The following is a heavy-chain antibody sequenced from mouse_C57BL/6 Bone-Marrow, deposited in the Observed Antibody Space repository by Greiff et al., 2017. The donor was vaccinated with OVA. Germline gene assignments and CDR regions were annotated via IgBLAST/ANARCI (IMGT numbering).Heavy chain of an antibody. CDR3: ARWWLSMDY. J-gene: IGHJ4*01. CDR2: IYPRSGNT. Sequence: VKLVESGAELARPGASVKLSCKASGYTFTSYGISWVKQRTGQGLEWIGEIYPRSGNTYYNEKFKGKATLTADKSSSTAYMELRSLTSEDSAVYFCARWWLSMDYWGQGTSVTVSS. D-gene: IGHD1-1*02. V-gene: IGHV1-81*01. CDR1: GYTFTSYG.